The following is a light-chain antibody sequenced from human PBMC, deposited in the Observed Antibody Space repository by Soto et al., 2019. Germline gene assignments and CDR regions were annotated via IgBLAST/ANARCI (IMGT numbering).Light chain of an antibody. V-gene: IGLV2-8*01. CDR2: EVT. Sequence: QSVLTQPPSASGSPGQSVTISCTGTSSDVGAYTYVSWYQQHPGKAPKLMIYEVTKRPSGVPGRFSGSKSGNTASLTVSGLQAEDEADYYCSSYAGNNNFVVFGGGTKLTVL. J-gene: IGLJ2*01. CDR1: SSDVGAYTY. CDR3: SSYAGNNNFVV.